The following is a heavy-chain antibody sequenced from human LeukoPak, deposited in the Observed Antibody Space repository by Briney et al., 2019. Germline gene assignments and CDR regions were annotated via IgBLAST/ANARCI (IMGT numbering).Heavy chain of an antibody. D-gene: IGHD3-10*01. CDR3: ASLQEGYYYGSNDY. CDR2: SSPYNGNT. J-gene: IGHJ4*02. V-gene: IGHV1-18*01. Sequence: ASVKVSCKASGYTFTTYGISWVRQAPGQGLEWMGWSSPYNGNTNYAQKLRGRVTMTTDTSTSTAYMELRSLRSDDTAVYYCASLQEGYYYGSNDYWGQGTLVTVSS. CDR1: GYTFTTYG.